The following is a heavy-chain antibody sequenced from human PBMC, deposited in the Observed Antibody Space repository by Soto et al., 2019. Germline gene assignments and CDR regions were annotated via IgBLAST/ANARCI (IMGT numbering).Heavy chain of an antibody. Sequence: SGPTLVNPTQTLTLTCTFSGFSLGTSGVGVGWIRQPPGKALEWLALIYWDDDKRYSPSLKSRLTITKDTSKNQVVLTMTNMDPVVTATYYCAPRPAVLYYFDYWGQGTLVTVSS. CDR1: GFSLGTSGVG. CDR3: APRPAVLYYFDY. D-gene: IGHD2-2*01. J-gene: IGHJ4*02. V-gene: IGHV2-5*02. CDR2: IYWDDDK.